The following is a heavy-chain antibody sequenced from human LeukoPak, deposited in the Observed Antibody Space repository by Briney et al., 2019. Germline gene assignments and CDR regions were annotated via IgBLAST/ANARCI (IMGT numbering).Heavy chain of an antibody. CDR3: ARSIYEVLRFLEWPYYFDY. CDR2: IFSNDEK. Sequence: SGPVLVKPTETLTLTCTVSGFSLSNARMGVSWIRQPPGKALEWLAHIFSNDEKSYSTSLKSRLTISKDTSKSQVVLTMTNVDPVDTATYYCARSIYEVLRFLEWPYYFDYWGQGTLVTVSS. V-gene: IGHV2-26*01. D-gene: IGHD3-3*01. CDR1: GFSLSNARMG. J-gene: IGHJ4*02.